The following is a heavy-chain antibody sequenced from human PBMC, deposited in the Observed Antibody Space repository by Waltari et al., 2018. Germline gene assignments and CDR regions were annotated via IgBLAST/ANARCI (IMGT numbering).Heavy chain of an antibody. D-gene: IGHD6-13*01. Sequence: QVQLQESGPGLVKPSETLSLTCTVSGYSISSGYYWGWIRQPPGKGLEWIGSIYHSGSTYYSPSLKSRFTISVDTSKTQFSLKLSSVTAAGTAVYYCASALYSSSCYASWGQGTLVTVSS. CDR1: GYSISSGYY. V-gene: IGHV4-38-2*02. CDR3: ASALYSSSCYAS. CDR2: IYHSGST. J-gene: IGHJ4*02.